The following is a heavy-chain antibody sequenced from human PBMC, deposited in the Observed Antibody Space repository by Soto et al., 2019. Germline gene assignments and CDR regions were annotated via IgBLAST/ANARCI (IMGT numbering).Heavy chain of an antibody. CDR1: GFTFSSYG. V-gene: IGHV3-33*01. Sequence: QVQVVESGGGVVQPGRSLRLTCAVSGFTFSSYGMHWVRQAPGKGLEWVALIWSSGTNKYYADSVKGRFTISRDNSKNTLYLEMNSLRAEDTAVYYCARDRTANHYMDVWGKGTTVTFSS. J-gene: IGHJ6*03. CDR3: ARDRTANHYMDV. D-gene: IGHD2-21*02. CDR2: IWSSGTNK.